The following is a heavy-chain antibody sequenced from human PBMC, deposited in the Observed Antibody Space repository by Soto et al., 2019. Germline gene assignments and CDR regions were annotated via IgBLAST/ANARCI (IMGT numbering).Heavy chain of an antibody. CDR3: ARERSGVARPIYY. J-gene: IGHJ4*02. Sequence: QVQLVQSGAEVKKPGSSVKVSCKASGGTFSSYTISWVRQAPGQGLEWMGRIIPILGIANYAQKFQGRVTITADKSTSTAYMELSSLRSEDTAVYYCARERSGVARPIYYWGQGTLVTVSS. V-gene: IGHV1-69*08. CDR2: IIPILGIA. D-gene: IGHD5-12*01. CDR1: GGTFSSYT.